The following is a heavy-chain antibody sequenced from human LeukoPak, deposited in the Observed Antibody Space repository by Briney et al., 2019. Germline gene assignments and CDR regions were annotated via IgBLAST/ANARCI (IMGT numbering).Heavy chain of an antibody. J-gene: IGHJ4*02. CDR2: ISWNSGSI. V-gene: IGHV3-9*01. Sequence: GGSLRLSCAASGFTFDDYAMHWVRQAPGKGLEWVSGISWNSGSIGYADSVKGRFTISRDNAKNSLYLQMNSLRAEDTALYYCAKGAYYYDSSGYYRNWGQGTLVTVSS. CDR3: AKGAYYYDSSGYYRN. D-gene: IGHD3-22*01. CDR1: GFTFDDYA.